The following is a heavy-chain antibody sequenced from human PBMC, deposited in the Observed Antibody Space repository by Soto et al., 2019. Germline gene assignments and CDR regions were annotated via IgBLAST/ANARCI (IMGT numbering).Heavy chain of an antibody. CDR2: ISGSGGST. CDR3: AKDTAPLGYCSSTSCEPYFDY. J-gene: IGHJ4*02. CDR1: GFTFSSYA. V-gene: IGHV3-23*01. D-gene: IGHD2-2*01. Sequence: PGGSLRLSCAASGFTFSSYAMSWVRQAPGKGLEWVSAISGSGGSTYYADSVKGRFTISRDNSKNTLYLQMNSLRAEDTAVYYFAKDTAPLGYCSSTSCEPYFDYWGQGTLVTVSS.